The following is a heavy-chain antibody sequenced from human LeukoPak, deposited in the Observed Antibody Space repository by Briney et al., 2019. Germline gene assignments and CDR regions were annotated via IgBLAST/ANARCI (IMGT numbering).Heavy chain of an antibody. D-gene: IGHD3-22*01. V-gene: IGHV4-38-2*02. CDR2: IYHSGST. Sequence: PSETLSLTCTVSGYSISSGYYWGWIRQPPGKGLEWIGSIYHSGSTYYNPSLKSRVTISVDTSKNQFSLKLSSVTAADTAVYYCARQPNYYDSSGYHHYFDYWGRGTLVTVSS. CDR3: ARQPNYYDSSGYHHYFDY. CDR1: GYSISSGYY. J-gene: IGHJ4*02.